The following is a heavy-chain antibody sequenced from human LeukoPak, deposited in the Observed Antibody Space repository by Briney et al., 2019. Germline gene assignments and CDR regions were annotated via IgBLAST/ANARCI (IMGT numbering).Heavy chain of an antibody. CDR1: GFTFSRHA. V-gene: IGHV3-23*01. CDR2: LSGTGGST. Sequence: PGGSLRLSCEASGFTFSRHAMSWVRQAPGKGLEWVSSLSGTGGSTYYADSVKGRLTVSRDNSRNTLYLQMHSLRAEDTAVYYCAKGGYYYGMDVWGQGTTVTVSS. J-gene: IGHJ6*02. CDR3: AKGGYYYGMDV.